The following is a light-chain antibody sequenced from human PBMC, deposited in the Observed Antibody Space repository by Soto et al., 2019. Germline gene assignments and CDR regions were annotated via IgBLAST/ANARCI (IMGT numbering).Light chain of an antibody. J-gene: IGKJ3*01. CDR1: QSISSY. V-gene: IGKV1-39*01. Sequence: DIQMTQSPSSLSASVGDRVTITCRASQSISSYLNWYQQKPGKAPKLLIYDASSLQSGVPSRFSGSGSWTDFTLTISSLQPEDFATYYCQQSYSTRFTFGPGTKVDIK. CDR3: QQSYSTRFT. CDR2: DAS.